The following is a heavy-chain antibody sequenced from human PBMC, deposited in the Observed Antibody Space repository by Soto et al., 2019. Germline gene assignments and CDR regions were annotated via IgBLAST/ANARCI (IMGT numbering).Heavy chain of an antibody. Sequence: EVQLVESGGGLVKPGGSLRLSCAASGFTFSSYSMNWVRQAPGKGLEWVSSISSSSSYIYYADSVKGRFTISRDNAKNSLYLQRNSLRVEDTAVYYCAREVSFFDYWGQGTLVTVSS. D-gene: IGHD6-6*01. CDR2: ISSSSSYI. CDR1: GFTFSSYS. V-gene: IGHV3-21*01. CDR3: AREVSFFDY. J-gene: IGHJ4*02.